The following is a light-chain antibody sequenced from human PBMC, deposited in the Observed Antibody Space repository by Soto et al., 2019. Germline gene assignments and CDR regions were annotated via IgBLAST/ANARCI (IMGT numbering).Light chain of an antibody. V-gene: IGKV3-15*01. J-gene: IGKJ1*01. CDR2: GAS. CDR3: QQYNNWPQT. Sequence: EIVMTQSPATLSVSPGERATLSCRASQSIRSNLAWYQQKPGQAPRLLIFGASTRATGIPDRFSGSGSGTQFTLTISSLQSEDFEVYQCQQYNNWPQTFGQGTKVDIK. CDR1: QSIRSN.